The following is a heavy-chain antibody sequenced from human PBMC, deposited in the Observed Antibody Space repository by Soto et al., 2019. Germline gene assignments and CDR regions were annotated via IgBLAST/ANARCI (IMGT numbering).Heavy chain of an antibody. CDR1: GYTFTSYG. J-gene: IGHJ6*02. D-gene: IGHD6-13*01. CDR2: ISAYNGNT. V-gene: IGHV1-18*04. CDR3: ARDGRIAANQYYYYYGMDV. Sequence: GASVKVSCKASGYTFTSYGISWVRQAPGQGLEWMGWISAYNGNTNYAQKLQGRVTMTTDTSTSTAYMELRSLRSDDTAVYYCARDGRIAANQYYYYYGMDVWGQGTTVTVSS.